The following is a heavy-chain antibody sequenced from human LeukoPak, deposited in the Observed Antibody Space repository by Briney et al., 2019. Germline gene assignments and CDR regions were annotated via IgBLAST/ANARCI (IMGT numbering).Heavy chain of an antibody. J-gene: IGHJ4*02. CDR1: GGSISSSSYY. V-gene: IGHV4-39*07. CDR2: IYYSGST. CDR3: ARSNSGYDY. Sequence: SETLSLTCTVSGGSISSSSYYWGWIRQPPGKGLEWIGNIYYSGSTYYNTSLKSRVTISVDTSKNQFSLKLSSVTAADTAVYYCARSNSGYDYWGQGTLVTVSS. D-gene: IGHD5-12*01.